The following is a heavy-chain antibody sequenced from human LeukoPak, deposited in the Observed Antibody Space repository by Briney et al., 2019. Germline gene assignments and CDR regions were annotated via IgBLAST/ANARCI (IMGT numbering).Heavy chain of an antibody. D-gene: IGHD2-8*01. CDR2: ISGSGGVT. CDR3: AKGPDCTSGVCYTFFDY. V-gene: IGHV3-23*01. Sequence: GGSLRLSCAASRFTFSSYAMSWVRQAPGKGLEWVSAISGSGGVTYYADSVKGRLTISRDNSNNTLYLQMNSLRAEDTAVYYCAKGPDCTSGVCYTFFDYWGQGTLVTVSS. CDR1: RFTFSSYA. J-gene: IGHJ4*02.